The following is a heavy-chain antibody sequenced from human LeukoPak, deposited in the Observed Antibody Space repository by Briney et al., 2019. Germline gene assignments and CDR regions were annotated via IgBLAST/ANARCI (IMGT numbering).Heavy chain of an antibody. J-gene: IGHJ6*02. CDR2: IKQDGSEK. CDR1: GFTFSSYW. V-gene: IGHV3-7*01. Sequence: GGSLRLSCAASGFTFSSYWMSWVRQAPGKGLEWVANIKQDGSEKYYVDSVKGRFTIPRDNAKNSLYLQMDSLRAEDTAVYYCARDPSRGDYGMDVWGQGTLVTVSS. CDR3: ARDPSRGDYGMDV. D-gene: IGHD3-16*01.